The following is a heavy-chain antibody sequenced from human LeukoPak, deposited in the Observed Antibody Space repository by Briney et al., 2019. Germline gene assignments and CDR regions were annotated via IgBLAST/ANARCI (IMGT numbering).Heavy chain of an antibody. J-gene: IGHJ4*02. D-gene: IGHD6-13*01. CDR1: GFPFNTFG. Sequence: PGRSLRLSCAASGFPFNTFGMYWVRQSPGKGLEWVAVIWYDGSNADYADSVKGRFTISRDNSKNTLYLQMNSLRSGDTAIYYCARDPSSRAAAGRGDYWGQGTQVTVSS. V-gene: IGHV3-33*01. CDR2: IWYDGSNA. CDR3: ARDPSSRAAAGRGDY.